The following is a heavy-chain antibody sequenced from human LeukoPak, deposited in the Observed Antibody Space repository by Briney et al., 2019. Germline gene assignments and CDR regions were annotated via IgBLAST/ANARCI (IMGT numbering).Heavy chain of an antibody. CDR1: GYTFTDYY. CDR3: AGERIGSNSLAAAFDI. CDR2: INPNSGGT. V-gene: IGHV1-2*04. J-gene: IGHJ3*02. Sequence: ASVKVSCKASGYTFTDYYMHWVRQAPGQGLEWMAWINPNSGGTNYVQKFQGWVTVTRDTSISTAYMELTRLKSNDTAVYYCAGERIGSNSLAAAFDIWGQGTMVTVSS. D-gene: IGHD4-23*01.